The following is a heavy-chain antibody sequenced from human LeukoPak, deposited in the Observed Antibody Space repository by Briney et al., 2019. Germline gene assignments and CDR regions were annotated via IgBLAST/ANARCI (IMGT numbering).Heavy chain of an antibody. CDR3: AKDLQFGITMVRGVIITSNNWFDP. CDR2: ISGSGGST. D-gene: IGHD3-10*01. CDR1: GFTFSSYA. V-gene: IGHV3-23*01. Sequence: PGGSLRLSRAASGFTFSSYAMSWVRQAPGKGLEWVSAISGSGGSTYYADSVKGRFTISRDNSKNTLYLQMNSLRAEDTAVYYCAKDLQFGITMVRGVIITSNNWFDPWGQGTLVTVSS. J-gene: IGHJ5*02.